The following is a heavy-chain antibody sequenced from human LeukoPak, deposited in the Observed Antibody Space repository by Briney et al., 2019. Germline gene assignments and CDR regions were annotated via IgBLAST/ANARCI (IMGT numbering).Heavy chain of an antibody. CDR2: ISAYNGNT. V-gene: IGHV1-18*01. D-gene: IGHD6-13*01. J-gene: IGHJ6*02. CDR3: ARETENRGYHSSSWYFADYYYYYGMDV. CDR1: GYTFTSYG. Sequence: ASVKVSCKASGYTFTSYGISWVRQAPGQGLEWMGWISAYNGNTNYAQKLQGRVTMTTDTSTNTAYMELRSLRSDDTAVYYCARETENRGYHSSSWYFADYYYYYGMDVWGQGTTVTVSS.